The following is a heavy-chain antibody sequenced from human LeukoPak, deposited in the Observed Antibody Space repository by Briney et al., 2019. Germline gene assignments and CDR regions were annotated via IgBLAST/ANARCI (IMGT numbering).Heavy chain of an antibody. CDR3: AASGPQGPFDP. D-gene: IGHD3-10*01. V-gene: IGHV4-59*01. CDR2: IYYSGST. Sequence: SQTLSPTCTVSGASTNNYYWNWIRHPPGRVLEWIGYIYYSGSTNYNPSLKSRVTISVDTSKNQFSLKLTSVTAADTALYYCAASGPQGPFDPWGQGTLVTVSS. CDR1: GASTNNYY. J-gene: IGHJ5*02.